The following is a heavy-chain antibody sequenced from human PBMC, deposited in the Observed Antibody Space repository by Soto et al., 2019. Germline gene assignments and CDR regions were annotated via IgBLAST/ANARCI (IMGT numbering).Heavy chain of an antibody. V-gene: IGHV1-18*01. J-gene: IGHJ6*02. D-gene: IGHD3-22*01. CDR1: GYTFNRYA. Sequence: ASVKVSCKASGYTFNRYAISWVRQAPGQGLEWMGWISAYNGNTNYAQKFQGRVTMTTDTSTSTAYMELRSLRSDDTAVYYCARLYYYDTSGYYYVEDFWGQ. CDR2: ISAYNGNT. CDR3: ARLYYYDTSGYYYVEDF.